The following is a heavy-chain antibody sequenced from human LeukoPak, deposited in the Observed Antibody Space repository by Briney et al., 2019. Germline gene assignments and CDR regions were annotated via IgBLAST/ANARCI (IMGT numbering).Heavy chain of an antibody. CDR2: INHSGST. Sequence: NPSETLSLTCAVYGGSFSGYYWSWIRQPPGKGLEWIGEINHSGSTNYNPSLKSRVTISVDTPKNQFSLKLSSVTAADTAVYYCASLYGSGSYINFDYWGQGTLVTVSS. CDR3: ASLYGSGSYINFDY. CDR1: GGSFSGYY. J-gene: IGHJ4*02. D-gene: IGHD3-10*01. V-gene: IGHV4-34*01.